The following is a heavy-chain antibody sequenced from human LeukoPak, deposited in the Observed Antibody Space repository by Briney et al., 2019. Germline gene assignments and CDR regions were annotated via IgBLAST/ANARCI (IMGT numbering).Heavy chain of an antibody. CDR3: ASAAGAFDM. CDR1: GFTFSSYG. CDR2: IWSDSSHK. Sequence: GGSLRLSCAASGFTFSSYGMHWIRQAPGKGLEWVAVIWSDSSHKYYADTMKGRCTISRDNSKNVVYLQMNSLRVEDTAVYYCASAAGAFDMWGQGTSVTVSS. J-gene: IGHJ3*02. D-gene: IGHD6-13*01. V-gene: IGHV3-33*01.